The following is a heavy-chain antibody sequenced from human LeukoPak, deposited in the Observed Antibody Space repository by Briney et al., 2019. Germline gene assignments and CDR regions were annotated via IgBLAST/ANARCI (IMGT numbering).Heavy chain of an antibody. CDR1: GGSISSSNW. D-gene: IGHD1-26*01. CDR3: ARGRGNSGSFYSYYNMDV. Sequence: SGTLSLTCAVSGGSISSSNWWSWVRQPPGKGLEWIGEIYHSGSTSYNPSLKSRVTILVDKSKNQFSLKLTSVTAADTAVYYCARGRGNSGSFYSYYNMDVWGQGTTVTVSS. J-gene: IGHJ6*02. V-gene: IGHV4-4*02. CDR2: IYHSGST.